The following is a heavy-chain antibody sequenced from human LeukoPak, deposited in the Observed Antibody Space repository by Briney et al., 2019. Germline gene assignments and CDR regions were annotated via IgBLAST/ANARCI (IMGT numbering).Heavy chain of an antibody. CDR3: ARAMVVDTAMVKPLYYYYSYGMDV. V-gene: IGHV3-53*01. CDR1: GFTVSSNY. Sequence: GGSLRLSCAASGFTVSSNYMSWVRQAPGKGLEWVSVIYSGGSTYYADSVKGRFTISRDNSKNTRYLQMSSLRAEDTAAYYCARAMVVDTAMVKPLYYYYSYGMDVWGQGTTVTVSS. D-gene: IGHD5-18*01. J-gene: IGHJ6*02. CDR2: IYSGGST.